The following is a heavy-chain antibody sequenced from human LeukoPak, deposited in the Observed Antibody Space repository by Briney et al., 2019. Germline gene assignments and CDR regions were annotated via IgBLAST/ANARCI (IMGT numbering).Heavy chain of an antibody. Sequence: PVGSLRLSCAASGFTFANYAMSWVRQAPGKGLEWVSVIYSGGSTYYADSVKGRFTISRDNSKNTLYLQMNSLRAEDTAVYYCAREGLMYGSFDYWGQGTLGTVSS. CDR2: IYSGGST. J-gene: IGHJ4*02. D-gene: IGHD2-8*02. V-gene: IGHV3-53*01. CDR3: AREGLMYGSFDY. CDR1: GFTFANYA.